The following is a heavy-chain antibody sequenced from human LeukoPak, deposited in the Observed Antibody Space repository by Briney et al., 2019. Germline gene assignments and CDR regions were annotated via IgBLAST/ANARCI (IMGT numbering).Heavy chain of an antibody. CDR3: ARFTTDSENYYYYMDV. D-gene: IGHD1-14*01. CDR1: GDSFSNYG. CDR2: ISAYNGNT. V-gene: IGHV1-18*01. Sequence: ASVKVSCKASGDSFSNYGFAWVRQAPGQGLEWMGWISAYNGNTNYAQKLQGRVTMTTDTSTSTAYMELRSLRSDDTAVYYCARFTTDSENYYYYMDVWGKGTTVTVSS. J-gene: IGHJ6*03.